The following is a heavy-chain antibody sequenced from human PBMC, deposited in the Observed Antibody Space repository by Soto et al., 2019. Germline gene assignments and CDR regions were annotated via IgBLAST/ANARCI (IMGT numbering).Heavy chain of an antibody. CDR2: ISYDGSNQ. J-gene: IGHJ4*02. Sequence: QVQLVESGGGVVQPGRSLRLSCAASGFTFSSYAMHWVRQAPGTGLEWVAVISYDGSNQYYADSVKGRFTISRDNSKKPLYLQMNSLRAADTAVYYCARDLEVATTYPKDYWGQGTLVTVS. V-gene: IGHV3-30-3*01. CDR3: ARDLEVATTYPKDY. D-gene: IGHD5-12*01. CDR1: GFTFSSYA.